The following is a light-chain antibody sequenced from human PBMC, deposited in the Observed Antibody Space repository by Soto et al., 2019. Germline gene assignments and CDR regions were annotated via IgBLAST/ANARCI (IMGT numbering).Light chain of an antibody. CDR1: QSVSSSY. CDR3: QQRNVWPPVT. Sequence: EFVLTQSPGTLSLSPGERATLSCRASQSVSSSYLAWYQHKPGQAPRLLIYGASSRATGIPDRFSGSGSGTDFTLTISRLEPEDFAVYYCQQRNVWPPVTFGQGTRLEIK. CDR2: GAS. V-gene: IGKV3D-20*02. J-gene: IGKJ5*01.